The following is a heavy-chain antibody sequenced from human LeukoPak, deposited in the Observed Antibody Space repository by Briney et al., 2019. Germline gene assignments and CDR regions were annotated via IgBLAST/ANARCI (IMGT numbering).Heavy chain of an antibody. D-gene: IGHD3-16*02. V-gene: IGHV3-23*01. CDR3: ARHDSFIPY. CDR2: ISDTGRRT. J-gene: IGHJ4*02. CDR1: GFTFSDYA. Sequence: GGSLRLSCAASGFTFSDYAMGWVRQAAGKGLEWVSGISDTGRRTYYTDSVQGRFTISRDESKKTVYLLMNTLRAEDTAVYFCARHDSFIPYWGQGTLATVSS.